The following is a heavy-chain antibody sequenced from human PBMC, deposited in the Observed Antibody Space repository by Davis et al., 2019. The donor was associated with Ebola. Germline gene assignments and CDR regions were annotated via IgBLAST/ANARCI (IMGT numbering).Heavy chain of an antibody. J-gene: IGHJ2*01. Sequence: ASVKVSCQASGYTFTSYGISWVRQAPGQGLEWMGWISAYNGNTNYEQKLQGRVTMTTDTSTSTAYMELRSLRSDDTAVYYCARARLRIAVAGTKLPWYFDLWGRGTLVTVSS. CDR2: ISAYNGNT. D-gene: IGHD6-19*01. CDR3: ARARLRIAVAGTKLPWYFDL. V-gene: IGHV1-18*01. CDR1: GYTFTSYG.